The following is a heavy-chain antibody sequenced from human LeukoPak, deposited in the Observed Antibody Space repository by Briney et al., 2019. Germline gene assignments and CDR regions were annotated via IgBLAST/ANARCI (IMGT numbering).Heavy chain of an antibody. D-gene: IGHD1-26*01. CDR2: ILYDGSLE. J-gene: IGHJ4*02. CDR1: GFSFGTYA. CDR3: ARGAILGGYNLIDD. V-gene: IGHV3-30*04. Sequence: PGGSLRLSCAASGFSFGTYAMHWVRQAPGKGLEWVALILYDGSLENTADSVRGRFIISRDNSKNTRFLQMNSLRIEDTAVYYCARGAILGGYNLIDDWGQGTLVTVSS.